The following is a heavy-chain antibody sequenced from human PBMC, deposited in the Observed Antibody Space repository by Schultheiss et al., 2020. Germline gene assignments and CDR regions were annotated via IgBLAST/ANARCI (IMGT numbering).Heavy chain of an antibody. CDR2: IYYSGST. CDR1: GGSISSGDYY. V-gene: IGHV4-30-4*01. Sequence: SETLSLTCTVSGGSISSGDYYWSWIRQPPGKGLEWIGYIYYSGSTYYNPSLKSRVTISVDTSKNQFSLKLSSVTAADTAVYYCAREAPYGSGSYPDYWGQGTLVTVSS. D-gene: IGHD3-10*01. J-gene: IGHJ4*02. CDR3: AREAPYGSGSYPDY.